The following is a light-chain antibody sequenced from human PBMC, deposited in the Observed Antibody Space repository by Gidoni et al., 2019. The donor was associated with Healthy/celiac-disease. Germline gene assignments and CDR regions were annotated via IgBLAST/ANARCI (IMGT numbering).Light chain of an antibody. V-gene: IGKV1-39*01. CDR2: AAS. J-gene: IGKJ3*01. CDR3: QQSYSTPGT. Sequence: IQMTQSPSSLSASVGDRVTITCRASQSISRYLNWSQQKPGKAPKILIYAASSLQSGVPSSFSGSGSGTDFTLTISSLQPEDFATYYCQQSYSTPGTFGPGTKVDIK. CDR1: QSISRY.